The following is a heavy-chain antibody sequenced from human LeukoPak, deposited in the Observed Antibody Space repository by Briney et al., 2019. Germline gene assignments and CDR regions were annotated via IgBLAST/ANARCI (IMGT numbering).Heavy chain of an antibody. D-gene: IGHD4-17*01. CDR3: ARPMTTVTTTLGY. Sequence: GVSLRLSCAASGFTFDDYGMSWVRQAPGKGLEWVSGINWNGGSTGYADSVKGRFTISRDNAKNPLYLQMNSLRAEDTALYHCARPMTTVTTTLGYWGQGTLVTVSS. J-gene: IGHJ4*02. CDR1: GFTFDDYG. CDR2: INWNGGST. V-gene: IGHV3-20*01.